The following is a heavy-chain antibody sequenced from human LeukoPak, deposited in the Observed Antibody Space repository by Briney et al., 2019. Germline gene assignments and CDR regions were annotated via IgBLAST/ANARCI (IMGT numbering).Heavy chain of an antibody. CDR1: GFTFNSYA. Sequence: GRSLRLSCAASGFTFNSYAMHWVRQAPGKGLEWVAVISYDGSNKHYADSVKGRFTISRDNSKNTLYLQINSLRAEDTAVYYCARDKGKYDSSGYANWGQGTLVTVSS. J-gene: IGHJ4*02. CDR3: ARDKGKYDSSGYAN. D-gene: IGHD3-22*01. V-gene: IGHV3-30-3*01. CDR2: ISYDGSNK.